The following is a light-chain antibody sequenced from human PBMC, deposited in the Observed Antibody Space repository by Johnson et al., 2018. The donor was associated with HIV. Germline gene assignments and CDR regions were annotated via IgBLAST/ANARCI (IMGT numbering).Light chain of an antibody. Sequence: QSVLTQPPSVSAAPGQKVIISCSGSSSNIGNNYVSWYQQLPGTTPKLLIYDNNKRPSGIPGRFSGSKSRTSATLDITGLQTGVAADYYFGTWDSSLRTGFFGSGTKVTVI. J-gene: IGLJ1*01. V-gene: IGLV1-51*01. CDR3: GTWDSSLRTGF. CDR2: DNN. CDR1: SSNIGNNY.